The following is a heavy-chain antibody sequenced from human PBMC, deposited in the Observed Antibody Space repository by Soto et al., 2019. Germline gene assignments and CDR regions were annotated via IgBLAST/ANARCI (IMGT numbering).Heavy chain of an antibody. D-gene: IGHD4-17*01. CDR3: ARVLTSVTTGELDP. Sequence: QAQLVQSGAAVKKPGASVTVSCKASGYTFTAYFIHWVRQAPGQGFEWVGWINPNNGATNIARKFQGRVTMTRDTSISTAYMELSSVRSDDTAIFYCARVLTSVTTGELDPWGQGTLVTVSS. V-gene: IGHV1-2*02. CDR1: GYTFTAYF. CDR2: INPNNGAT. J-gene: IGHJ5*02.